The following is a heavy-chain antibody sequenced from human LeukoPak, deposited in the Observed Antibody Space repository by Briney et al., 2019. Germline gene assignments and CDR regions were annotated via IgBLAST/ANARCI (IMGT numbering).Heavy chain of an antibody. D-gene: IGHD3-10*01. J-gene: IGHJ4*02. V-gene: IGHV3-30*04. CDR2: ISYDGSNK. CDR3: AKGRYGSGRYYFDY. CDR1: GFTFSSYA. Sequence: GRSLRLSCAASGFTFSSYAMHWVRQAPGKGLEWVAVISYDGSNKYYADSVKGRFTISRDNSKNTLYLQMNSLRAEDTAVYYCAKGRYGSGRYYFDYWGQGTLVTVSS.